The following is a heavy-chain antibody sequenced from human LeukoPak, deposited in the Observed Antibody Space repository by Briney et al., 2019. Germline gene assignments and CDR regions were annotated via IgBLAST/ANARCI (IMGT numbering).Heavy chain of an antibody. CDR2: INHSGST. CDR3: ARPRLRYFDWLYHSRYWYFDL. J-gene: IGHJ2*01. CDR1: GGSFSGYY. D-gene: IGHD3-9*01. Sequence: SETLSLTCAVYGGSFSGYYWSWIRQPPGKGREWIGEINHSGSTNYNPSLKSRVTISVDTSKNQFSLKLSSVTAADTAVYYCARPRLRYFDWLYHSRYWYFDLWGRGTLVTVSS. V-gene: IGHV4-34*01.